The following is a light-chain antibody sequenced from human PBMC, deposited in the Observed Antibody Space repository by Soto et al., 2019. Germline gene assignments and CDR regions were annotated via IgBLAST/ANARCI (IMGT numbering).Light chain of an antibody. CDR3: QQYKNWSPMYT. CDR1: QSVSSN. Sequence: EIVMTQSPATLSVSPGERATLSCRASQSVSSNLAWYQQKPGQAPRLLIYGASTRATGIPASFSGSGSGTEFTRTISSLQSEDFAVYYCQQYKNWSPMYTFGQGTKLEIK. CDR2: GAS. J-gene: IGKJ2*01. V-gene: IGKV3-15*01.